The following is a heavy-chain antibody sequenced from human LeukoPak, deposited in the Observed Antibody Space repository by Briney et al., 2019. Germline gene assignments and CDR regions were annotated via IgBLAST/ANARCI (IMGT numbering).Heavy chain of an antibody. V-gene: IGHV1-69*05. D-gene: IGHD2-2*02. CDR1: GGTFSSYA. CDR3: ARGYCGSTSCYTSNNWFDP. Sequence: ASVKVSCKASGGTFSSYAISWVRQAPGQGLEWMGGIIPIFGTANYAQKFQGRVTITTDESTSTAYMELSSLRSEDTAVYYCARGYCGSTSCYTSNNWFDPWGQGTLVTVSS. J-gene: IGHJ5*02. CDR2: IIPIFGTA.